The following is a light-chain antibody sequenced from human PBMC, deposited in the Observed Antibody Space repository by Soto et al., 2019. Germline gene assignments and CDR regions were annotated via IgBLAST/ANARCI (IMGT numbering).Light chain of an antibody. V-gene: IGLV2-11*01. CDR2: DVN. J-gene: IGLJ3*02. CDR3: CSFVDSDTVL. CDR1: SSDVGSYKY. Sequence: QSALTQPRSVYGSPGQSVTISCTGTSSDVGSYKYVSWYQHHPGKAPKLMIFDVNKRPSGVPDRFSGSNSGNAASLTISGLQPEDEADYFCCSFVDSDTVLFGGGTKLTVL.